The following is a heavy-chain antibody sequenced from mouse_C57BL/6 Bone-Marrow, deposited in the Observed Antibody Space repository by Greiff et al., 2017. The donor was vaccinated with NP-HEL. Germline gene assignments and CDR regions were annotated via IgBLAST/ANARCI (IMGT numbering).Heavy chain of an antibody. CDR3: ARSRVPPYAMDY. Sequence: VQLQESGAELARPGASVKLSCKASGYTFTSYGISWVKQRTGQGLEWIGEIYPRSGNTYYNEKFKGKATLTADKSSSTAYMQLRSLTSEDSAVYFCARSRVPPYAMDYWGQGTSVTVSS. CDR1: GYTFTSYG. CDR2: IYPRSGNT. J-gene: IGHJ4*01. V-gene: IGHV1-81*01.